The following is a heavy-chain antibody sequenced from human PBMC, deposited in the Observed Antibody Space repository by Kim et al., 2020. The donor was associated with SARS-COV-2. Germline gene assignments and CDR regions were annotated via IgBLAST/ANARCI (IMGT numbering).Heavy chain of an antibody. J-gene: IGHJ4*02. Sequence: SETLSLTCTVSGGSISSSSYYWGWIRQPPGKGLEWIGSIYYSGSTYYNPSLKSRVTISVDTSKNQFSLKLSSVTAADTAVYYCARHASAFQLAERYGKTTSDYWGQGTLVTVSS. D-gene: IGHD5-18*01. CDR1: GGSISSSSYY. CDR3: ARHASAFQLAERYGKTTSDY. V-gene: IGHV4-39*01. CDR2: IYYSGST.